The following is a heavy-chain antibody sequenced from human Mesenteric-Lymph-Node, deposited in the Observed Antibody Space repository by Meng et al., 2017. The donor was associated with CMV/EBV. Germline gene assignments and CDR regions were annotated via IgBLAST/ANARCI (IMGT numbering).Heavy chain of an antibody. CDR1: GFTFSNYW. J-gene: IGHJ3*02. CDR2: IDSDGISP. CDR3: AKDGPLGSVADGAFDI. Sequence: GGSLRLSCAASGFTFSNYWMHWVRQAPGKGLVWVSRIDSDGISPTYADSVKGRLTISRDNAKNTLYLQMNNLRAEDTAVYYCAKDGPLGSVADGAFDIWGQGTMVTVSS. V-gene: IGHV3-74*01. D-gene: IGHD6-19*01.